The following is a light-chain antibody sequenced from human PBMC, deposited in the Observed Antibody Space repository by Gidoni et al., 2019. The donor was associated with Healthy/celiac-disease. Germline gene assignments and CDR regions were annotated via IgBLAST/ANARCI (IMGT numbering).Light chain of an antibody. V-gene: IGKV1-8*01. CDR1: QGISSY. Sequence: AIRMTPSPSSFSASTGDRVTITCRASQGISSYLAWYQQKPGKAPKLLIYAAPTLQSGVPSRFSGSGSGTDFTLTISCLQSEDFATYYCQQYYSYPRTFGQGTKVEIK. CDR3: QQYYSYPRT. J-gene: IGKJ1*01. CDR2: AAP.